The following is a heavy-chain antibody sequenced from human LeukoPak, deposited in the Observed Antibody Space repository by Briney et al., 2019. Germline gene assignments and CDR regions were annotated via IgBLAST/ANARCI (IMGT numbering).Heavy chain of an antibody. CDR3: AKVYGIIVGTNYFDY. D-gene: IGHD3-22*01. V-gene: IGHV3-23*01. J-gene: IGHJ4*02. CDR1: GVTFRSYA. CDR2: GSGSGVST. Sequence: PGGSLGLSCVASGVTFRSYAMSWLRQAPGKGLEWVSTGSGSGVSTDYAVSVKGRFTISRDNSKNTLYLQMSSLRAEDTAVYYCAKVYGIIVGTNYFDYWGQGTLVTVSS.